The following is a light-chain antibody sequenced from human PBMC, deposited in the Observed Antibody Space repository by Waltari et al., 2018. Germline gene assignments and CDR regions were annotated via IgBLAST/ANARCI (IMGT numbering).Light chain of an antibody. Sequence: PGERATLSCRASQSVGSYLAWYQQKPGQAPRLLIYDASNRAPGIPARFSGSGSGTDFTLTISSLEPEDFAVYYCQQRANQITFGQGTRLEIK. CDR3: QQRANQIT. CDR1: QSVGSY. V-gene: IGKV3-11*01. J-gene: IGKJ5*01. CDR2: DAS.